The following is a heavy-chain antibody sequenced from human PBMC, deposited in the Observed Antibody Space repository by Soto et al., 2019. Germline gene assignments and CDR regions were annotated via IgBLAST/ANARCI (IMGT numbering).Heavy chain of an antibody. CDR1: GGSISSYY. V-gene: IGHV4-59*08. D-gene: IGHD5-12*01. J-gene: IGHJ3*02. Sequence: SETLSLTCTVSGGSISSYYWSWIRQPPGKGLEWIAYISNSGSTNFNPSLKSRVTVSIDTSKSQFSLRLSSVTAADTALYYCARHKGRDYDWAFDIWGQGTMVTVSS. CDR2: ISNSGST. CDR3: ARHKGRDYDWAFDI.